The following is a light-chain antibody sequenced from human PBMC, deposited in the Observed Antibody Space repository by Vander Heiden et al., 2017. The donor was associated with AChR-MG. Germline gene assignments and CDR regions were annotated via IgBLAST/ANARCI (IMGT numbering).Light chain of an antibody. CDR2: ENN. J-gene: IGLJ2*01. CDR1: SSNIGKNY. CDR3: GTWDSSLSVVL. Sequence: QSVLTQPPSVSAAPGQKVTIYCSGSSSNIGKNYVSWYRQLPGTAPKRLIHENNKRPSGIPDRFSGSRSGTSATLGITGLQTGDEADYYCGTWDSSLSVVLFGGGTMLTVL. V-gene: IGLV1-51*01.